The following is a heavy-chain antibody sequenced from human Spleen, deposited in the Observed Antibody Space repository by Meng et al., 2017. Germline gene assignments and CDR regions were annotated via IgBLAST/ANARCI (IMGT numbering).Heavy chain of an antibody. V-gene: IGHV4-39*01. D-gene: IGHD6-13*01. CDR1: GGSITSTSSY. CDR3: ASLSTSWSGADY. Sequence: QLHLQESGPGLVKPSKTLSLTCTISGGSITSTSSYWGWVRQPPGKGLEWIGSIYYRGSTNYNPSLKSRISMSVDMSKIQFSLKLSSVTAADTAVYYCASLSTSWSGADYWGQGTLVTVSS. J-gene: IGHJ4*02. CDR2: IYYRGST.